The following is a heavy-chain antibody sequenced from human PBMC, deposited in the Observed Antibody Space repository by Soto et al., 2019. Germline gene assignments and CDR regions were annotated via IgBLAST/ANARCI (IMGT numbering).Heavy chain of an antibody. CDR1: GFSLSNARMG. V-gene: IGHV2-26*01. D-gene: IGHD2-15*01. CDR3: ARIRELVVVVADYYFDY. J-gene: IGHJ4*02. Sequence: QVTLKESGPVLVKPTETLTLTCTVSGFSLSNARMGVSWIRQPPGKALEWLAHIFSNDEKSYSTSLKSRLTTPKDPSKSQVVLNMTNLDPVDTATYYCARIRELVVVVADYYFDYWGQGTLVTVSS. CDR2: IFSNDEK.